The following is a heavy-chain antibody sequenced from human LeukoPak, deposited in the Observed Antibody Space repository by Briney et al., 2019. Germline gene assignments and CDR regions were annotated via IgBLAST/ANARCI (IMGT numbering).Heavy chain of an antibody. CDR1: GFSLSTSGMC. Sequence: SGPALVKPTQTLTLTCTFSGFSLSTSGMCVSWIRQPPGKALEWLARIDWDDDKYYSTSLKTRLTISKDTSKNQVVLTMTNMDPVDTATYYCARSRYCTRNTWGHFDYWGQGTLSPSPQ. CDR3: ARSRYCTRNTWGHFDY. CDR2: IDWDDDK. D-gene: IGHD2-8*01. J-gene: IGHJ4*02. V-gene: IGHV2-70*11.